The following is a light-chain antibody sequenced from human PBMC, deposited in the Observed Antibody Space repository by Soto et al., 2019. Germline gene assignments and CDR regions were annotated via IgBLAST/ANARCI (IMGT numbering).Light chain of an antibody. Sequence: QSALTQPPSASGSPGQSVAISCTGTNSDIGNYNFVSWYQQHPGKAPKLMIYEVNKRPSGVPDRFSGSKSGNTASLTVSGLQPEDEADYYCSSYAGSNNVLFGGGTKVTVL. CDR1: NSDIGNYNF. V-gene: IGLV2-8*01. CDR3: SSYAGSNNVL. J-gene: IGLJ2*01. CDR2: EVN.